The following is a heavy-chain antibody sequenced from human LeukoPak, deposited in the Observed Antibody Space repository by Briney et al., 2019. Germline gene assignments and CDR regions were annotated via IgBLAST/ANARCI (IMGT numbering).Heavy chain of an antibody. CDR3: ARDMRAYYYYGMDV. J-gene: IGHJ6*02. CDR1: GYTFTGYY. Sequence: VASVKVSCKASGYTFTGYYMHWVRQARGQGLGWMGWINPNSGGTNYAQKFQGRVTMTRDTSISTAYMELSRLRSDDTAVYYCARDMRAYYYYGMDVWGQGTTVTVSS. CDR2: INPNSGGT. V-gene: IGHV1-2*02. D-gene: IGHD3-16*01.